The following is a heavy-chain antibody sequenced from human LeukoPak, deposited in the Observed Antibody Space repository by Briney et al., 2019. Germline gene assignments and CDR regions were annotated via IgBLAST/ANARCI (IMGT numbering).Heavy chain of an antibody. V-gene: IGHV4-38-2*02. CDR2: IHYSTTT. J-gene: IGHJ3*02. CDR3: VREGFGEGLRLSYAFDI. CDR1: GFSLSTGYF. Sequence: PSETLSLTCSVSGFSLSTGYFWGWIRQPPGRGLEWIGSIHYSTTTYYNPALESRVTISVRASKNRLSLKLDSVTAVDTAVYYCVREGFGEGLRLSYAFDIWGQGTVVTVSS. D-gene: IGHD3-10*01.